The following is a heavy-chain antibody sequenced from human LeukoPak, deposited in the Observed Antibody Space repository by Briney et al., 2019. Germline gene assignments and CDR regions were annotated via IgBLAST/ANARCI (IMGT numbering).Heavy chain of an antibody. D-gene: IGHD3-22*01. Sequence: SETLSLTCAVYGGSFSGYYWSWIRQPPGKGLEWIGEINHSGSTNYNPSLKSRVTISVDTSKNQFSLKLSSVTAADTAVYYCARGYYDSSGYWHMNFDYWGQGTLVTVSS. CDR2: INHSGST. J-gene: IGHJ4*02. CDR3: ARGYYDSSGYWHMNFDY. V-gene: IGHV4-34*01. CDR1: GGSFSGYY.